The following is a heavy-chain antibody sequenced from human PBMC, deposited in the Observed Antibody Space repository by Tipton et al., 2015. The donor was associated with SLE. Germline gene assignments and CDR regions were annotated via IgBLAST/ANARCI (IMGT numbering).Heavy chain of an antibody. J-gene: IGHJ5*02. CDR3: ARAKSAMGSYDT. D-gene: IGHD2-21*01. Sequence: TLSLTCTVSDDSFSTYYWSWIRQPPGKGLGWIASIYFTGSTYYNPSLKSRVTISVDTSNNQFSLRLDSVTDADTAIYFCARAKSAMGSYDTWGQGAQVTVSS. CDR2: IYFTGST. V-gene: IGHV4-39*07. CDR1: DDSFSTYY.